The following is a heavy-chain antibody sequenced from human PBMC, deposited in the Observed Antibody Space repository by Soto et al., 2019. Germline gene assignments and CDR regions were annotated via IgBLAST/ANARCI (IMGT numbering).Heavy chain of an antibody. Sequence: QVQLVQSGAEVKKPGASVKVSCKASGYTFITYGVSWVRQAPGQGLDWLGWISTYNGNTRYAERLQGRVTMTTDTTTNTAYMELRNQSSDDTAVYYCARGPPDYSGYSANYFLDYWGQGTLVTVSS. J-gene: IGHJ4*02. V-gene: IGHV1-18*01. CDR1: GYTFITYG. CDR3: ARGPPDYSGYSANYFLDY. D-gene: IGHD3-22*01. CDR2: ISTYNGNT.